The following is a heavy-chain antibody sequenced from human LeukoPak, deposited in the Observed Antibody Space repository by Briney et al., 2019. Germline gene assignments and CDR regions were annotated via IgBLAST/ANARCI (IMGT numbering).Heavy chain of an antibody. J-gene: IGHJ4*02. V-gene: IGHV3-23*01. CDR3: AKRASGSGTSLYYFDY. D-gene: IGHD3-10*01. CDR1: EFTFSSYA. Sequence: AGGSLRLSCAASEFTFSSYAMSWVRQAPGKGLEWVSVISNTGGSTFYADSVKGRFTISRDNSKNTLYLQMNSLRAEDTAVYYCAKRASGSGTSLYYFDYWGRGTLVTVSS. CDR2: ISNTGGST.